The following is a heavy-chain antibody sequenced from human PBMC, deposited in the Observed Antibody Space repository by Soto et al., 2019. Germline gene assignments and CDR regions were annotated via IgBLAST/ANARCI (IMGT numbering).Heavy chain of an antibody. CDR3: TTTRLYSSGWYQVWNWFDP. CDR1: GFTFSNAW. D-gene: IGHD6-19*01. CDR2: IKSKTDGGTT. V-gene: IGHV3-15*01. J-gene: IGHJ5*02. Sequence: PGGSLRLSCAASGFTFSNAWMSWVRQAPGKGLEWVGCIKSKTDGGTTDYAAPVKGRFTISRDDSKNTLYLQMNSLKTEDTAVYYCTTTRLYSSGWYQVWNWFDPWGQGTLVTVSS.